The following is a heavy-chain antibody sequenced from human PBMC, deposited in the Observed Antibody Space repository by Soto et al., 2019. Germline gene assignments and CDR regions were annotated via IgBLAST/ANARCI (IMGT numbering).Heavy chain of an antibody. CDR1: GFTFSSYG. D-gene: IGHD1-26*01. V-gene: IGHV3-33*01. J-gene: IGHJ1*01. CDR2: IWYDGSNK. CDR3: ARDSGSYFLEYFQH. Sequence: QVQLVESGGGVVQPGRSLRLSCAASGFTFSSYGMHWVRQAPGKGLEWVAVIWYDGSNKYYADSVKGRFTISRDNSKNTLYLQMNSLRAEDTAVYYCARDSGSYFLEYFQHWGQGTLVTVSS.